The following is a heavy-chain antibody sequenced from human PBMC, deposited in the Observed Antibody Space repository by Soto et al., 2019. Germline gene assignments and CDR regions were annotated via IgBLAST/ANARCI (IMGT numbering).Heavy chain of an antibody. CDR2: ISGSGGST. Sequence: GGSLRLSCAASGFTFSSYSMSWVRQAPGKGLEWVSAISGSGGSTYYADSVKGRFTISRDNSKNTLYLQMNSLRAEDTAVYYCAKVSGYSSGWWDYWGQGTLVTVSS. CDR1: GFTFSSYS. V-gene: IGHV3-23*01. CDR3: AKVSGYSSGWWDY. D-gene: IGHD6-19*01. J-gene: IGHJ4*02.